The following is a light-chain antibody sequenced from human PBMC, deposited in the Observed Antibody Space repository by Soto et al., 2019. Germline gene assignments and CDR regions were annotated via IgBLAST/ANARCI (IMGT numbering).Light chain of an antibody. V-gene: IGKV3-15*01. CDR2: GAS. Sequence: EIVMKKSPATLSVSPGERATLSCRASQSVSSNVAWYQQIPGQPPRLLIYGASTRATGVPARFSGSGSGTDFTLTISRLEPEDFAVYYCQQYGSSALTFGGGTKVDIK. CDR3: QQYGSSALT. J-gene: IGKJ4*01. CDR1: QSVSSN.